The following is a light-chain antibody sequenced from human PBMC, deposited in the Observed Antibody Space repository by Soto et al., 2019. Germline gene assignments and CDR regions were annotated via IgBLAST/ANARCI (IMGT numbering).Light chain of an antibody. CDR3: QQYINWT. Sequence: EIVMTQSPVTLSVSPGERATLSCRASQSVTNSYLAWYQQKPGQAPRLLMYGASIRATGIPARFTGSGSGTDFTLTISSLQSEDLAIYYCQQYINWTFGRGTKVDIK. CDR1: QSVTNSY. CDR2: GAS. J-gene: IGKJ1*01. V-gene: IGKV3-15*01.